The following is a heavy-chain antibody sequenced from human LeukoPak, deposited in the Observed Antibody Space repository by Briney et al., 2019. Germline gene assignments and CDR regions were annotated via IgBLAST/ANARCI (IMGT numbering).Heavy chain of an antibody. CDR1: GYTLTELS. D-gene: IGHD2-15*01. Sequence: GASVKVSCKVSGYTLTELSMHWVRQAPGKGLEWMGGFDPEDGEAIYAQKFQGRVTMTEDTSTDTAYMELSSLRSEDTAVYYCATIRRAALKDWFDPWGQGTLVTVSS. J-gene: IGHJ5*02. CDR3: ATIRRAALKDWFDP. V-gene: IGHV1-24*01. CDR2: FDPEDGEA.